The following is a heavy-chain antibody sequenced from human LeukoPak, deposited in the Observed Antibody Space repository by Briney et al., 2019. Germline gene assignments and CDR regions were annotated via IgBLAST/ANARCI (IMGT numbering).Heavy chain of an antibody. CDR3: ARTYGSGSYYSDY. V-gene: IGHV4-39*07. D-gene: IGHD3-10*01. Sequence: SETLSLTCTVSGVSISSSSYYWGWIRQPPGKGLEWIGSIYYSGSTYYNPSLKSRVTISVDTSKNQFSLKLSSVTAADTAVYFCARTYGSGSYYSDYWGQGTLVTVSS. CDR2: IYYSGST. J-gene: IGHJ4*02. CDR1: GVSISSSSYY.